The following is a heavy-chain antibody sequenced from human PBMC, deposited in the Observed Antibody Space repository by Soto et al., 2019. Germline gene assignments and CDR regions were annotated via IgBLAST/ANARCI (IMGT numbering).Heavy chain of an antibody. Sequence: EVQLLESGGGLVQPGGSLRLSCAASGFTFRNFATNWVRQAPGKGLEWVSSITSGGSTFYVDSVKGRFTIARDNSKDTLYLQMSSLRAEDTAVYYCAKNHLYGTSWYGVSDYWGQGSLVTVSS. J-gene: IGHJ4*02. CDR3: AKNHLYGTSWYGVSDY. D-gene: IGHD6-13*01. CDR2: ITSGGST. V-gene: IGHV3-23*01. CDR1: GFTFRNFA.